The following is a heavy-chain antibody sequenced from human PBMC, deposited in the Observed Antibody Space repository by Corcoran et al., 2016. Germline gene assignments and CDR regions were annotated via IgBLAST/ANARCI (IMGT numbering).Heavy chain of an antibody. CDR3: ARGGIAVAANYYYYGMDV. D-gene: IGHD6-19*01. J-gene: IGHJ6*02. V-gene: IGHV1-46*01. Sequence: QVQLVQSGAEVKKPGASVKVSCKASGYTFTSYYMHWVRQAPGQGLEWMGIINPSGGSTSYARKFQGRVTMTRDTSTSTVYMELSSLRYEDTAVYYCARGGIAVAANYYYYGMDVWGQGTTVTVSS. CDR2: INPSGGST. CDR1: GYTFTSYY.